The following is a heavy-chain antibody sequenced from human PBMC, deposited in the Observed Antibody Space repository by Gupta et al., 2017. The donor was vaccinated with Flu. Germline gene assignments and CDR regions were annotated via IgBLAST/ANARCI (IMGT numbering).Heavy chain of an antibody. V-gene: IGHV3-21*01. CDR3: ARGDPTYAGSWYRGHY. Sequence: EVQLVESGGGLVKPGGSLRLSCAASGFTFSSFSMNWVRQAPGKGLQWVSSITSGNYMYYADSVKGRFTISRDNAKNSLYLQMSSLRPEDTAVYYCARGDPTYAGSWYRGHYWGQGTLVAVSS. CDR2: ITSGNYM. J-gene: IGHJ4*02. CDR1: GFTFSSFS. D-gene: IGHD6-13*01.